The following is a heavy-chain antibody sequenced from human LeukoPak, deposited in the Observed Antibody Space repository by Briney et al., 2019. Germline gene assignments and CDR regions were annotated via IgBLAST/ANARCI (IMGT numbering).Heavy chain of an antibody. CDR2: ISSSSSTI. CDR3: ASQLWFGELLLDY. V-gene: IGHV3-48*01. CDR1: GFTFSSYS. Sequence: GGSLRLSCAASGFTFSSYSMNWVRQAPGKGLEWVSYISSSSSTIYYADSVKGRFTISRDNAKNSLYLQMNSLRAEDTAVYYCASQLWFGELLLDYWGQGTLVTVSS. D-gene: IGHD3-10*01. J-gene: IGHJ4*02.